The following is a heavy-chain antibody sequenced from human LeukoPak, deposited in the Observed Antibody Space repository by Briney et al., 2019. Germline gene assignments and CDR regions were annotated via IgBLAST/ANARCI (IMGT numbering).Heavy chain of an antibody. CDR2: TSSSSSYI. CDR3: ARDGIAAAGIYFDY. J-gene: IGHJ4*02. V-gene: IGHV3-21*01. CDR1: GFTFSSYS. D-gene: IGHD6-13*01. Sequence: GGSLRLSCAASGFTFSSYSMNWVRQAPGKGLEWVSSTSSSSSYIYYADSVKGRFTISRDNAKNSLYLQMNSLRAEDTAVYYCARDGIAAAGIYFDYWGQGTLVTVSS.